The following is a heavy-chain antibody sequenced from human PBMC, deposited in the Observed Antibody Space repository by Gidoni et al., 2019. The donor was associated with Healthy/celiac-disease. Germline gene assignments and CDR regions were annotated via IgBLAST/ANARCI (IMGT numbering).Heavy chain of an antibody. CDR1: GYTFTSSG. J-gene: IGHJ5*02. CDR3: ARDRRTTYYHQLFDP. V-gene: IGHV1-18*01. D-gene: IGHD1-7*01. CDR2: IRAYNGNT. Sequence: QVQLVQSGAEVKKPGASVKVSCKASGYTFTSSGISWVRQAPGQGLEWMGWIRAYNGNTNYAQKLQGRVTMTTDTTTSTAYMELRSLRSDDTAVYYCARDRRTTYYHQLFDPWGQGTLVTVSS.